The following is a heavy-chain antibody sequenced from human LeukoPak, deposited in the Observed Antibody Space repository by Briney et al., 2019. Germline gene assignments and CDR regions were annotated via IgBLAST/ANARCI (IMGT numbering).Heavy chain of an antibody. J-gene: IGHJ1*01. V-gene: IGHV4-61*02. D-gene: IGHD1-7*01. CDR1: GGSISSGTYY. CDR2: IYTSGIT. Sequence: SETLSLTCTVSGGSISSGTYYWYWIRQPAGKGLEWIGRIYTSGITNYNPSLKSQVTISVDTSKNQSSLKLTSVPASDTAVYYCARLPELWGQGTLVTVSS. CDR3: ARLPEL.